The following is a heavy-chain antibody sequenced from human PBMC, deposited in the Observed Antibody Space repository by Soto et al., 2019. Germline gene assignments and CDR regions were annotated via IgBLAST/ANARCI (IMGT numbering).Heavy chain of an antibody. D-gene: IGHD4-17*01. V-gene: IGHV3-23*01. CDR1: GFTFSRDG. CDR2: ITDNGGST. Sequence: GGSLRLSCAASGFTFSRDGMSWFRQAPGKGLERVSLITDNGGSTYYADSVKGRFTISRDNTKNTLFLQMNSLRAEDTAVYYCAKERATTTAFDYWGQGALVTVSS. J-gene: IGHJ4*02. CDR3: AKERATTTAFDY.